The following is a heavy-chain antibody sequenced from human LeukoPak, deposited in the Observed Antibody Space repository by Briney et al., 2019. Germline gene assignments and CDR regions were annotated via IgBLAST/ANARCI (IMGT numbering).Heavy chain of an antibody. V-gene: IGHV1-18*01. CDR2: ISAYNGNT. CDR1: GYTFTSYG. Sequence: ASVKVSCKASGYTFTSYGISWVRQAPGQGLEWMGWISAYNGNTNYAQKLQGRVTMTTDASTSTAYMELRSLRSDDTAVYYCARDPGYCSSTSCYTWWGQEDWFDPWGQGTLVTVSS. CDR3: ARDPGYCSSTSCYTWWGQEDWFDP. D-gene: IGHD2-2*02. J-gene: IGHJ5*02.